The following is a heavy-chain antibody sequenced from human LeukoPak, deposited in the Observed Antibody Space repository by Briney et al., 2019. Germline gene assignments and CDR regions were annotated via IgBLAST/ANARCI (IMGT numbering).Heavy chain of an antibody. V-gene: IGHV1-18*01. CDR2: ISAYNGNT. CDR3: ARGANVYCTNGVCYYSFDAFDI. J-gene: IGHJ3*02. CDR1: GYTFTSYG. D-gene: IGHD2-8*01. Sequence: ASVKVSCKASGYTFTSYGISWVRQAPGQGLEWMGWISAYNGNTNYAQKLQGRVTMTTDTSTSTAYMELRSLRSDDTAVYYCARGANVYCTNGVCYYSFDAFDIWGQGTMVTVSS.